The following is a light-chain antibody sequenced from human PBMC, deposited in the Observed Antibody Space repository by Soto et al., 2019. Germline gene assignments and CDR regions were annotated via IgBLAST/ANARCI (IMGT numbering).Light chain of an antibody. CDR3: QQYGSSRT. J-gene: IGKJ1*01. CDR2: GAS. CDR1: QRVSSSY. Sequence: EIVLTQSPGTLSFSPGERATLSCMASQRVSSSYLAWYQQKPGQAPRLLIYGASSRATGIPDRFSGSGSGTDFTLTISRLEPEDFAVYYCQQYGSSRTFGQGTKVDI. V-gene: IGKV3-20*01.